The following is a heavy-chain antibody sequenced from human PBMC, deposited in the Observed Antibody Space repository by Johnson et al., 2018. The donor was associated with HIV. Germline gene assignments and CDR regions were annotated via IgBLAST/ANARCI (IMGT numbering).Heavy chain of an antibody. J-gene: IGHJ3*02. D-gene: IGHD2-2*02. CDR1: GFTFSTNY. CDR3: ATIWPGNFAFDI. Sequence: VQLVESGGGVVQPGRSLRLSCAASGFTFSTNYMNWVRQAPGKGLEWVSVIYTADNRNYADSVKGRFSISRDNSKNTVYLQMHSLRPEDTAVYYCATIWPGNFAFDIWGQGTVVTVSS. CDR2: IYTADNR. V-gene: IGHV3-66*02.